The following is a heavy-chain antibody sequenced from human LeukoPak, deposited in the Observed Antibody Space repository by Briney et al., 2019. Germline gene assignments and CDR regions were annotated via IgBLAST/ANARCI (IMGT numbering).Heavy chain of an antibody. CDR1: GFTFSDYA. D-gene: IGHD2-8*01. CDR2: VSGSGGST. V-gene: IGHV3-23*01. Sequence: GGSLRLSCAASGFTFSDYAMSWVRQAPGKGLEWVSAVSGSGGSTYYADSVKGRFTISRDNSKNTLYLQMNSLRAEDTAVYYCAKATNRAFDYWGQGTLVTVSS. J-gene: IGHJ4*02. CDR3: AKATNRAFDY.